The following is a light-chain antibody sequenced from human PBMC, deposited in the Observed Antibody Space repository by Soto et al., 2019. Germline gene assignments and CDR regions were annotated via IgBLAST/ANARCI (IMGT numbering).Light chain of an antibody. Sequence: ILMTQSPATLSVSPGERATLSCRASQSVSSNLAWYQQKPGQPPRLLIYGASTRATGIPARFSGSGSGTEFTLTISSLQSEDFAVYYCQQYNNWPRTFGQGTKVDIK. V-gene: IGKV3-15*01. J-gene: IGKJ1*01. CDR3: QQYNNWPRT. CDR1: QSVSSN. CDR2: GAS.